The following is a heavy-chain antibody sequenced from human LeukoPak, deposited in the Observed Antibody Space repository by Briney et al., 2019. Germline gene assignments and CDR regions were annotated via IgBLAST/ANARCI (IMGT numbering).Heavy chain of an antibody. D-gene: IGHD1-26*01. V-gene: IGHV1-3*03. J-gene: IGHJ4*02. CDR3: AKDSQWGKVGTKGGYFDY. CDR2: INGGNGNT. CDR1: GYTFTSYA. Sequence: ASVKVSCKASGYTFTSYAMHWVRQAPGQRLEWMGWINGGNGNTKYSQEFQGRVTITRDTSATTAYMELSSLRSEDTAVYYCAKDSQWGKVGTKGGYFDYWGQGTLVTVSS.